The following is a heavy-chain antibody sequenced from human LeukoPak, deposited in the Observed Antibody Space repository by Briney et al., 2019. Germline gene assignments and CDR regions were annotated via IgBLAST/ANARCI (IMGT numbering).Heavy chain of an antibody. CDR3: ARIMGYDSSGYYSPLDY. V-gene: IGHV4-39*01. CDR2: IYYSGST. CDR1: GGSISSSSYY. J-gene: IGHJ4*02. D-gene: IGHD3-22*01. Sequence: SETLSLTCTVSGGSISSSSYYWGWIRQPPGKGLEWIGSIYYSGSTYYNPSLESRVTISVDTSKNQFSLKLSSVTAADTAVYYCARIMGYDSSGYYSPLDYWGQGTLVTVSS.